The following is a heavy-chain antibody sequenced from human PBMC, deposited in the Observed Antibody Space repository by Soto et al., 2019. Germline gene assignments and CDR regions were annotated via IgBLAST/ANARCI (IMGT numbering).Heavy chain of an antibody. Sequence: PSWRLSLSSAVSGGSISSSYWSGIRKTPGKGLEWIGYIYYSGSTNYNPSLKSRVTISVDTSKNQFSLKLSSVTAADTAVYYCARLVGSDYYYMDVWGKGTTVTVSS. J-gene: IGHJ6*03. V-gene: IGHV4-59*08. CDR2: IYYSGST. CDR1: GGSISSSY. CDR3: ARLVGSDYYYMDV. D-gene: IGHD6-25*01.